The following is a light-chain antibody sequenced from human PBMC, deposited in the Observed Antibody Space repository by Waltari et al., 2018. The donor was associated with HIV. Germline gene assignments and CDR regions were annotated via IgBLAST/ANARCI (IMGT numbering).Light chain of an antibody. Sequence: IVLTQSPGTLSLSTGERATLSCRASQRVTDTYFAWYQQRPGRPPKLLIYGDSNRATGIPDRFSASRRSGTDFTLTISGVEPEDFAVYFCQQYGGSRFSFGQGTHLEIK. CDR3: QQYGGSRFS. CDR1: QRVTDTY. J-gene: IGKJ2*03. CDR2: GDS. V-gene: IGKV3-20*01.